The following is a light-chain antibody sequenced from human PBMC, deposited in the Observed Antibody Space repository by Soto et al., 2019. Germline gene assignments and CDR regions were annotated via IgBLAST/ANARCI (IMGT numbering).Light chain of an antibody. CDR3: QQYGSSSYT. Sequence: EIVLTQSPGTLSLSPGERATLSCRASQSVRSSYLAWYQQKPGQAPRLLIYGASSRVTGIPDRFSGSGSGTDFTLTFIRLEPEDFAVYYCQQYGSSSYTFGQGTKLEIK. V-gene: IGKV3-20*01. J-gene: IGKJ2*01. CDR1: QSVRSSY. CDR2: GAS.